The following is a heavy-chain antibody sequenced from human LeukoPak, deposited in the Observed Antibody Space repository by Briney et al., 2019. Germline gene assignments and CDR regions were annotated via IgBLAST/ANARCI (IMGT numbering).Heavy chain of an antibody. CDR3: AREGHYDILTGYSPVEYYFYYMDV. CDR1: GFTLSHYG. V-gene: IGHV3-30*04. CDR2: ISSDGVEK. J-gene: IGHJ6*03. Sequence: GGSLRLSCEASGFTLSHYGIHWLRQPPGKGLAWVAAISSDGVEKHYADYVKGRFTISRDNSKSTLYLQMNSLRAEDTALYYCAREGHYDILTGYSPVEYYFYYMDVWGKGTTVTVSS. D-gene: IGHD3-9*01.